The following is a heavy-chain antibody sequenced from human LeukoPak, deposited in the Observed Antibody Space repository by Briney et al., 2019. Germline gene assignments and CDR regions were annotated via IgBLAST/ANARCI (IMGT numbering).Heavy chain of an antibody. V-gene: IGHV3-15*01. Sequence: KLGGSLRLSCAASGFSFSNAWMDWVRRAPGKGLEWVGRIKSKTDGGTAHYAAPVKGRFTISRDDSRNTLYLQMNSLKTEDTAVYYCTRENRHSSGWYGAFDIWGQGTMVTVSS. CDR1: GFSFSNAW. CDR2: IKSKTDGGTA. D-gene: IGHD6-19*01. J-gene: IGHJ3*02. CDR3: TRENRHSSGWYGAFDI.